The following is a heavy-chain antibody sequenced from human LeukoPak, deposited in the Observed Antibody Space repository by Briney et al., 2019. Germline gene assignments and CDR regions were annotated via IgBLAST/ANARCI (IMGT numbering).Heavy chain of an antibody. D-gene: IGHD2-15*01. CDR2: IHTTGST. Sequence: SETLSLTCSVSVGFTTYYYWNWTRQPAGKAPEWIGRIHTTGSTNYNPSLKSRLTMTLDKSKKQFSLKVTSMTAADTALYYCARGGGNRHFDSWGQGILVTVSS. J-gene: IGHJ4*02. CDR1: VGFTTYYY. V-gene: IGHV4-4*07. CDR3: ARGGGNRHFDS.